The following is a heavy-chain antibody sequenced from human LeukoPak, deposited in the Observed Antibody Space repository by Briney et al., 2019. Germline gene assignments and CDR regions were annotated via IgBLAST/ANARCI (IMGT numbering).Heavy chain of an antibody. Sequence: ASVKVSCKASGYTFTDYYIHWVRQAPGQGLEWMGWIRPNNGGTNFAQKFQGGVTMTRDTSISTAYMELSSLTSDDTAVYYCAGANWAAGVAFDSWGQGTLVTVSS. J-gene: IGHJ4*02. CDR3: AGANWAAGVAFDS. CDR1: GYTFTDYY. CDR2: IRPNNGGT. D-gene: IGHD7-27*01. V-gene: IGHV1-2*02.